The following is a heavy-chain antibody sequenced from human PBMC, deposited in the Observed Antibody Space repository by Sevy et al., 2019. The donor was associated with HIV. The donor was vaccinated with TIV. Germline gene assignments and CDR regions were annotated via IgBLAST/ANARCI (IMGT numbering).Heavy chain of an antibody. Sequence: GGSLRLSCAASGITFSEYEMNWVRQAPGKGLEWVSYISGSGSTIYYADSVEGRFTISRDNVKNSQYLQMNSLRAEDTAIYCCAGGGGLDSWGQGTLVTVSS. D-gene: IGHD3-16*01. J-gene: IGHJ4*02. CDR3: AGGGGLDS. CDR2: ISGSGSTI. V-gene: IGHV3-48*03. CDR1: GITFSEYE.